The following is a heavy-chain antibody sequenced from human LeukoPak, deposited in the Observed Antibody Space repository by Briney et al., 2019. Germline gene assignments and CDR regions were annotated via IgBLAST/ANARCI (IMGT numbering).Heavy chain of an antibody. D-gene: IGHD1-26*01. CDR3: TTDRGRTELPLVAY. V-gene: IGHV3-15*01. J-gene: IGHJ4*02. CDR2: IKSKTNGGAT. CDR1: GFTFSSAW. Sequence: GGSLRLSCAASGFTFSSAWMGWVRQAPGKGLEWVGRIKSKTNGGATDYAAPVTVRFTISRDDSKKTLYLQLNSLKTEDTALYYCTTDRGRTELPLVAYWGQGTLVTVSS.